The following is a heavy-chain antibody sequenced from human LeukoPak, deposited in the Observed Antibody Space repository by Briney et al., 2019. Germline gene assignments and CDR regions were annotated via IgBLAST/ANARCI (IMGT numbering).Heavy chain of an antibody. D-gene: IGHD3-22*01. CDR1: GFTFSSYA. V-gene: IGHV3-23*01. Sequence: GGSLRLSCAASGFTFSSYAMHWVRQAPGKGLEWVSAISGSGGSTYYADSVKGRFTISRDNSKNTLYLQMNSLRAEDTAVYYCAKRYYDSSGYYYLWGQGTLVTVSS. J-gene: IGHJ5*02. CDR3: AKRYYDSSGYYYL. CDR2: ISGSGGST.